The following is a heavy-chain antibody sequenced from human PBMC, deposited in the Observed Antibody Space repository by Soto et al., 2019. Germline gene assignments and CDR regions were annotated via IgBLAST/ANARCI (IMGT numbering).Heavy chain of an antibody. CDR2: IDTSGST. D-gene: IGHD3-3*01. V-gene: IGHV4-4*07. Sequence: SETLSLTCTVSGGSISNYYCNWIRQPAGKGLEWIGRIDTSGSTNYNPSLKSRVTMSVDTSKQEYSLKLSSVTAADTALYYCARGGQDFWSGPFDYWGRGALVTVSS. CDR3: ARGGQDFWSGPFDY. J-gene: IGHJ4*02. CDR1: GGSISNYY.